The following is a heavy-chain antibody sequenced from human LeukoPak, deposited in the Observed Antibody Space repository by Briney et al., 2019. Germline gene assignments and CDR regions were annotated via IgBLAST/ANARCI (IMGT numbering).Heavy chain of an antibody. CDR1: GFTFSSYA. CDR2: ISGSGGST. J-gene: IGHJ3*02. V-gene: IGHV3-23*01. CDR3: AKDSQYFPGYCDGDCDAFDI. D-gene: IGHD2-21*02. Sequence: GGSLRLSCAASGFTFSSYAMSWVRQAPGKGLEWVSAISGSGGSTYYADSVKGRFTISRDNSKNTLYLQMNSLRAEDTAVYYCAKDSQYFPGYCDGDCDAFDIWGQGTMVTVSS.